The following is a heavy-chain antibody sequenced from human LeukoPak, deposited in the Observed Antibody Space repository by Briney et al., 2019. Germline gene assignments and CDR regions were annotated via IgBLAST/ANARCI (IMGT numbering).Heavy chain of an antibody. CDR1: GGSFSGYY. D-gene: IGHD4-11*01. CDR3: ATRAVQSNWFDP. V-gene: IGHV4-34*01. Sequence: SETLSLTGAVYGGSFSGYYWSGIRQPPGNGLEWIGEINHSGSTNYNPSLKSRVTISVDTSKNQFSLKLSSVTAADTAVYYCATRAVQSNWFDPWGQGTLVTVSS. CDR2: INHSGST. J-gene: IGHJ5*02.